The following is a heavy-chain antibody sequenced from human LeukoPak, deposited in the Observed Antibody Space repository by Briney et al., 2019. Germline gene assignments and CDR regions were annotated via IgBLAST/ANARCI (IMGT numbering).Heavy chain of an antibody. J-gene: IGHJ4*02. CDR2: IFYSGST. D-gene: IGHD3-9*01. V-gene: IGHV4-30-4*01. CDR3: ARGYYDVLTNYPKNFDQ. Sequence: SQTLSLACTVSGGSTISADHYWSWISQPPGKGLEWIGYIFYSGSTYYNPSLKSRLTISVDTSKNQFSLKLSSVTAADTAVYYCARGYYDVLTNYPKNFDQWGQGTLVTVSS. CDR1: GGSTISADHY.